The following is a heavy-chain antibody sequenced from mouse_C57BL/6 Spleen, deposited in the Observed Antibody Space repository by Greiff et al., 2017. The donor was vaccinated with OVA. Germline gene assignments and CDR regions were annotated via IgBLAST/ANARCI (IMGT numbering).Heavy chain of an antibody. Sequence: VQLQQSGPELVKPGASVKISCKASGYAFSSSWMNWVKQRPGKGLEWIGRFYPGDGDTNYNGKFKGKATLTADKSSSTAYMQLSSLTSEDSAVYFCARYLYSWFAYWGKGTLVTVSA. CDR1: GYAFSSSW. CDR3: ARYLYSWFAY. V-gene: IGHV1-82*01. CDR2: FYPGDGDT. J-gene: IGHJ3*01. D-gene: IGHD2-12*01.